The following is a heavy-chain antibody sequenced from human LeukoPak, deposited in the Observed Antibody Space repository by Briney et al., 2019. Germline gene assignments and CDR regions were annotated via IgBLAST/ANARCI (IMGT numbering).Heavy chain of an antibody. D-gene: IGHD1-26*01. CDR2: ISGSGGST. Sequence: GGSLRLSCAASGFTFSSYAMSWVRQAPGKGLEWVSAISGSGGSTYYADSVKGRFTIFRDNSKNTLYLQMNSLRAEDTAVYYCAKDMDSGSYLYFDYWGQGTLVTVSS. J-gene: IGHJ4*02. CDR3: AKDMDSGSYLYFDY. CDR1: GFTFSSYA. V-gene: IGHV3-23*01.